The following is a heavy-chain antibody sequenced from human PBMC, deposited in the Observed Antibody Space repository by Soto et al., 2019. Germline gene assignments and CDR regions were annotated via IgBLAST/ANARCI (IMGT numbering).Heavy chain of an antibody. V-gene: IGHV4-59*12. CDR3: ARLVVGWFDP. D-gene: IGHD2-15*01. CDR2: IYYSGST. Sequence: TSETLSLTCTVSGGSMISYYWSWIRQPPGKGLEWIGYIYYSGSTNYNPSLKSRVTMSVDTSKNQFSLKLSSVTAADTAVYYCARLVVGWFDPWGQGTLVTVSS. CDR1: GGSMISYY. J-gene: IGHJ5*02.